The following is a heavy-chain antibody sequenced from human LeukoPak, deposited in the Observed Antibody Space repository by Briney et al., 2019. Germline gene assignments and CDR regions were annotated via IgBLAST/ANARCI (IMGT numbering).Heavy chain of an antibody. D-gene: IGHD4-23*01. J-gene: IGHJ4*02. CDR3: ARAEFPKPHYGGNSEVYFDY. CDR1: GGSISSYY. Sequence: SETLSLTCTVSGGSISSYYWSWIRQPPGKGMEWIGYIYYSGSTNYNPSLKSRVTISVDTSKNQFSLKLSSVTAADTAVYYCARAEFPKPHYGGNSEVYFDYWGQGTLVTVSS. CDR2: IYYSGST. V-gene: IGHV4-59*01.